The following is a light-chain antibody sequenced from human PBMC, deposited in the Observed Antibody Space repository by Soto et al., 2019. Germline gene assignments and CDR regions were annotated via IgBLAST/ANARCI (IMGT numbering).Light chain of an antibody. V-gene: IGKV1-5*01. CDR3: QQYNSYPIT. CDR2: DAS. Sequence: DIQMTQSPSTLSPSVGDRVTITCRASQSISSWLAWYQQKPGKAPKVLIYDASSLESGVPSRFSGSGSGTEFTLTISSLQPDDFATYYCQQYNSYPITFGQGTRLEIK. J-gene: IGKJ5*01. CDR1: QSISSW.